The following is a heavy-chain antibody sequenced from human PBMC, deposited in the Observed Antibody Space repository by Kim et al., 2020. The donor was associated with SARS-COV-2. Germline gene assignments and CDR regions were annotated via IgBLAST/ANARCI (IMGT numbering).Heavy chain of an antibody. D-gene: IGHD4-17*01. J-gene: IGHJ6*02. CDR2: IYYSGST. CDR1: GGSISSGGYY. Sequence: SETLSLTCTVSGGSISSGGYYWSWIRQYPGKGLEWIGYIYYSGSTYYNPSLKSRVTISVDTSKNQFSLKLSSVTAADTAVYYCARSYGDIYYYYYYGMDVWGQGTTVTVSS. V-gene: IGHV4-31*03. CDR3: ARSYGDIYYYYYYGMDV.